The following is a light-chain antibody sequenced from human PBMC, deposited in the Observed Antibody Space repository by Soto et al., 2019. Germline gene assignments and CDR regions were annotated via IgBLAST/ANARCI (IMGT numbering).Light chain of an antibody. V-gene: IGKV3-15*01. J-gene: IGKJ1*01. CDR3: QQYYNWPRT. CDR2: GAS. CDR1: QSVSSSY. Sequence: IVLTQSPAILALSPGDRATLSCRASQSVSSSYLAWYQHKPGQAPRLLIYGASTRATGIPARFSGSGSGTEFTLTISSLQPEDFAVYYCQQYYNWPRTFGQGTKVDIK.